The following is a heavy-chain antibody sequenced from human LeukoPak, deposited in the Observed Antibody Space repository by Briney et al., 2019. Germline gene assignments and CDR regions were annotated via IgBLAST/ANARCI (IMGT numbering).Heavy chain of an antibody. CDR3: ASGEVVASRPFFDY. CDR1: GGTFSSYA. V-gene: IGHV1-69*05. Sequence: SVKVSCKASGGTFSSYAISWVRQAPGQGLEWMGGIIPIFGTANYAQKFQGRVTITTDESTSTAYIELSSLRSEDTAVYYCASGEVVASRPFFDYWGQGTLVTVSS. J-gene: IGHJ4*02. CDR2: IIPIFGTA. D-gene: IGHD2-15*01.